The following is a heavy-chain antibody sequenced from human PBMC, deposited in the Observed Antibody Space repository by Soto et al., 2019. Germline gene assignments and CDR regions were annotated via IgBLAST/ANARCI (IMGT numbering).Heavy chain of an antibody. J-gene: IGHJ4*02. CDR3: AIPGYSSGWYPFDY. V-gene: IGHV3-23*01. CDR2: ISGSGGST. D-gene: IGHD6-19*01. Sequence: EVQLLESGGGLVQPGGSLRLSCAASGFTFSSYAMSWVRQAPGKGLEWVSAISGSGGSTYYADSVKGRFTISRDNSKNSLYLQSKSLRAEDTAVYYCAIPGYSSGWYPFDYWGQGTLVTVSS. CDR1: GFTFSSYA.